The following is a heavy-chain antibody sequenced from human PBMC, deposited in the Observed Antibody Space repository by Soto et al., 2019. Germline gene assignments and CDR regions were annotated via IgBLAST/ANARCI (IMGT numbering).Heavy chain of an antibody. J-gene: IGHJ4*02. CDR2: VNFDGSTT. CDR1: GFTFSSHW. D-gene: IGHD3-10*01. Sequence: EVQLVESGGGLLQPGGSLRLSCAASGFTFSSHWMHWVRQSPGKGLVWVSRVNFDGSTTNYADSVKGRLTISRDNAKNTMYLQMNSLRAEDTAVYYCARGASGTYKLDYWGQGTLVTVSS. CDR3: ARGASGTYKLDY. V-gene: IGHV3-74*01.